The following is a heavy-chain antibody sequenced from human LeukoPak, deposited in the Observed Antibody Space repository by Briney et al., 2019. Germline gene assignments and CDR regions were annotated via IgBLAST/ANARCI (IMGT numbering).Heavy chain of an antibody. CDR1: GYIFTSYG. D-gene: IGHD3-3*01. CDR3: ARGKENSRDFWSGQGNWFDP. J-gene: IGHJ5*02. V-gene: IGHV1-18*01. CDR2: ISSYIGKT. Sequence: GASVKVSCKASGYIFTSYGVNWVRQAPGQGLDWMICISSYIGKTHYSQKLQGRVTMTTDTSTSTAYMELRRLRSDDTAVYYCARGKENSRDFWSGQGNWFDPWGQGTLVTVSS.